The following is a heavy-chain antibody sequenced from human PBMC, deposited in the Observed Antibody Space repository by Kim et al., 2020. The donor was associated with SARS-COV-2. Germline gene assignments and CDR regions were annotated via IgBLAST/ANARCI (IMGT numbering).Heavy chain of an antibody. CDR1: GGSFSGYY. D-gene: IGHD2-2*01. CDR2: INHSGST. J-gene: IGHJ6*01. CDR3: ARDCSSTSCYASWGYYGM. Sequence: SETLSLTCAVYGGSFSGYYWSWIRQPPGKGLEWIGEINHSGSTNYNPSLKSRVTISVDTSKNQFSLKLSSVTAADTAVYYCARDCSSTSCYASWGYYGM. V-gene: IGHV4-34*01.